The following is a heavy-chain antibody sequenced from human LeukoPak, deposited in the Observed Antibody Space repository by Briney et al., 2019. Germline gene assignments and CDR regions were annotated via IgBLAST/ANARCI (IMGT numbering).Heavy chain of an antibody. Sequence: GGSLRLSCAPSGFTFDDYGMSWVRQAPGKGLEWVSGINWNGGNTGYADSVKGRFTISRDNAKNSLYLQMNSLRAEDTALYYCAKGYYDILTGYYEDYYYMDVWGKGTTVTVSS. CDR2: INWNGGNT. D-gene: IGHD3-9*01. J-gene: IGHJ6*03. CDR3: AKGYYDILTGYYEDYYYMDV. V-gene: IGHV3-20*04. CDR1: GFTFDDYG.